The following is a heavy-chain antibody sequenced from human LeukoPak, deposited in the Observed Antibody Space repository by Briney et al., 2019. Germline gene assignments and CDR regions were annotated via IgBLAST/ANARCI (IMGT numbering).Heavy chain of an antibody. CDR1: GGSISSYY. D-gene: IGHD6-19*01. CDR3: ARVRKSSGWKFDY. J-gene: IGHJ4*02. Sequence: SETLSLTCTVSGGSISSYYWNWIRQSPGKGLEWIGYIYYSGTTNHNPSLKSRVTISVDTSKNQFSLNLSSVTAADTAVYYCARVRKSSGWKFDYWGQGTLVTVSS. CDR2: IYYSGTT. V-gene: IGHV4-59*01.